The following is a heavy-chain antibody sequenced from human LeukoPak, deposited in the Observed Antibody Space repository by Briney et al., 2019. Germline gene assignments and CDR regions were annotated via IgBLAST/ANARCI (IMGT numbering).Heavy chain of an antibody. Sequence: WWGWGRQAPREGVGGGGRVKKKSGGGAADYAAPVKGRFTISRDDSTKTLYLQMNSLKTEDTAVYYCTTDRMIYATNWAVSWFDPWGQGTLVTVSS. CDR2: VKKKSGGGAA. V-gene: IGHV3-15*01. J-gene: IGHJ5*02. CDR1: W. D-gene: IGHD2-8*01. CDR3: TTDRMIYATNWAVSWFDP.